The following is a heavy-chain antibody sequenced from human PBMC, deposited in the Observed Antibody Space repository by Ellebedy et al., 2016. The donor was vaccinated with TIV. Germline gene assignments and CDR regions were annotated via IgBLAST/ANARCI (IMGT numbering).Heavy chain of an antibody. Sequence: GESLKISCAASGFAFGGFCMNWVRQAPGKGLEWVSSISTISDDVHNADSVKGRFTISRDKAKNSIYLQMNNLRPEDTAVYYCARFSRGAPFVDYLYYMDVWGKGTAVTVSS. CDR1: GFAFGGFC. CDR2: ISTISDDV. CDR3: ARFSRGAPFVDYLYYMDV. D-gene: IGHD2-15*01. V-gene: IGHV3-21*01. J-gene: IGHJ6*03.